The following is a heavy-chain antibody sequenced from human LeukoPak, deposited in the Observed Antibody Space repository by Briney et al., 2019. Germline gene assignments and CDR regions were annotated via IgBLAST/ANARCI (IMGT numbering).Heavy chain of an antibody. Sequence: SETLSLTCAVSGGSFSGYYWSWIRQPPGKGLEWIGEINHSGSTNYNPSLKSRVTISVDTYKNQFSLKLSSVTAADTAAYYCARGGAYSSGWYNWFDPWGQGTLVTVSS. V-gene: IGHV4-34*01. CDR3: ARGGAYSSGWYNWFDP. J-gene: IGHJ5*02. CDR1: GGSFSGYY. CDR2: INHSGST. D-gene: IGHD3-22*01.